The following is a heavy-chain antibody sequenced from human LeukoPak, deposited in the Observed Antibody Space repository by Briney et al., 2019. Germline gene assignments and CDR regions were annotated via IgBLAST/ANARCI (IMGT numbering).Heavy chain of an antibody. Sequence: SETLSLTCSVSGGSISTYYWSWLRQPPGKGLEWIGNIYYSGTTDYNPSLKSRVTISVDTSKNQFSLRLSSVTAADTAVYYCARETALMGYSGGLGFNYWGQGILVTVSS. CDR1: GGSISTYY. V-gene: IGHV4-59*01. CDR3: ARETALMGYSGGLGFNY. J-gene: IGHJ4*02. D-gene: IGHD6-19*01. CDR2: IYYSGTT.